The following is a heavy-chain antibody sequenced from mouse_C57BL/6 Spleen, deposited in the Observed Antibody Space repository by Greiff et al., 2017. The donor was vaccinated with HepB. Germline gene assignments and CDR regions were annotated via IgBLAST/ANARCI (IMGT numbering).Heavy chain of an antibody. J-gene: IGHJ4*01. CDR2: IYPGSGNT. Sequence: QVQLQQSGAELVRPGASVKLSCKASGYTFTDYYINWVKQRPGQGLEWIARIYPGSGNTYYNEKFKGKATLTAEKSSSTAYMQLSSLTSEDSAVYFCARSDWYYAMDYWGQGTSVTVSS. CDR3: ARSDWYYAMDY. CDR1: GYTFTDYY. D-gene: IGHD4-1*01. V-gene: IGHV1-76*01.